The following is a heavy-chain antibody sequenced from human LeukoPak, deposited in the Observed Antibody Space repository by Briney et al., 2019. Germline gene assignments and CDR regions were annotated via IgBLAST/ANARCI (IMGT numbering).Heavy chain of an antibody. Sequence: AGSLRLSCAVSGLTFSTYYMTWVRQGPGKGLEWVSSIYNSGAKIFYADSVKGRFTISRDNSKNMLYLQMNSLRVEDTAVYYCAKDVAPDSGWDLDYWGQGTLVTVSS. CDR1: GLTFSTYY. CDR3: AKDVAPDSGWDLDY. V-gene: IGHV3-23*01. CDR2: IYNSGAKI. D-gene: IGHD6-19*01. J-gene: IGHJ4*02.